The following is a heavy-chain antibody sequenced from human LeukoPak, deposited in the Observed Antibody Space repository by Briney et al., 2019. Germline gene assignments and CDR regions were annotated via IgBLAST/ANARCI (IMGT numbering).Heavy chain of an antibody. V-gene: IGHV3-7*01. D-gene: IGHD1-14*01. CDR1: GFTFSEHW. CDR2: INQGGSDK. Sequence: GGSLRLSCAASGFTFSEHWMSWVRQAPGKGLEWVANINQGGSDKYYVDSVKGRFTISRENANNLLYLQVNRLTGEDTAVYYCTRDRSRAEDDWGQGTLVTVSS. J-gene: IGHJ4*02. CDR3: TRDRSRAEDD.